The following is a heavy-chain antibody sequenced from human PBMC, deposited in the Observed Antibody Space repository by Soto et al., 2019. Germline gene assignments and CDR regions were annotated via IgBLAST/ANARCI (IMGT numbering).Heavy chain of an antibody. CDR1: GGSFSGYY. D-gene: IGHD6-19*01. CDR3: ARVAVAGQKYGMDV. CDR2: INHSGST. J-gene: IGHJ6*02. Sequence: QVQLQQWGAGLLKPSETLSLTCAVYGGSFSGYYWSWIRQPPGKGLEWIGEINHSGSTNYNPSLKSRVTISVDTSKNQFSLKLSSVTAADTAVDYCARVAVAGQKYGMDVWGQGTTVTVSS. V-gene: IGHV4-34*01.